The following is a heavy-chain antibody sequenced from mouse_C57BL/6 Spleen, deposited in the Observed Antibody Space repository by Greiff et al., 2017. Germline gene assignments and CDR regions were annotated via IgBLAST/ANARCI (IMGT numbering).Heavy chain of an antibody. Sequence: VQLQQSGAELVMPGASVKLSCKASGYTFTSYWMHWVKQRPGQGLEWIGEIDPSDSYTNYNHKFKGKSTLTVDKSSSTAYMQLSSLTSEDSAVYYCASRRAYYYYEGYAMDYWGQGTSVTVSS. J-gene: IGHJ4*01. CDR2: IDPSDSYT. V-gene: IGHV1-69*01. CDR3: ASRRAYYYYEGYAMDY. CDR1: GYTFTSYW. D-gene: IGHD2-4*01.